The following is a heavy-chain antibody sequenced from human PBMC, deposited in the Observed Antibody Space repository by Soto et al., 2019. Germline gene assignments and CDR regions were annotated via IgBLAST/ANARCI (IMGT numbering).Heavy chain of an antibody. Sequence: QLQLQESGPGLVKPSETLSLTCTVSGGSISSSSYYWGWIRQPPGKGLEWIGSIYYSGSTYYNPSLKSRVTISVDTSKNQFSLKLSSVTAADTAVYYCARYGQNDAFDIWGQGTMVTVSS. J-gene: IGHJ3*02. CDR2: IYYSGST. V-gene: IGHV4-39*01. D-gene: IGHD4-17*01. CDR3: ARYGQNDAFDI. CDR1: GGSISSSSYY.